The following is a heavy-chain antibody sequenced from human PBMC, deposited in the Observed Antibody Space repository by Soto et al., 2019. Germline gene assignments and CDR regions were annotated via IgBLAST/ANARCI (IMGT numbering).Heavy chain of an antibody. J-gene: IGHJ4*02. Sequence: PSETLSLTCTVSGGSISSYYWSWIRQPPGKGLEWIGYIYYSGSTNYNPSLKSRVTISVDTSKNQFSLKLSSVTAADTAVYYCAGGLFCGGDCYYPNDYWGQGTLVTVSS. CDR3: AGGLFCGGDCYYPNDY. CDR2: IYYSGST. V-gene: IGHV4-59*01. CDR1: GGSISSYY. D-gene: IGHD2-21*02.